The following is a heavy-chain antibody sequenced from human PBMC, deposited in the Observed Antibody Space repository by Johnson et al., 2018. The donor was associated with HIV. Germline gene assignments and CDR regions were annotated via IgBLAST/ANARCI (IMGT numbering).Heavy chain of an antibody. CDR2: ISYDGSKK. J-gene: IGHJ3*02. CDR3: ARDSGSYYRTFDI. CDR1: GFTFDDYA. D-gene: IGHD1-26*01. V-gene: IGHV3-30*04. Sequence: QVQLVESGGGVVQPGGSLRLSCAASGFTFDDYAMSWVRQAPGKGLEWVAVISYDGSKKYYADSVKGRFTISRDNSKNTLYLQMNSLRAEDTAVYYCARDSGSYYRTFDIWGQGTMVTVSS.